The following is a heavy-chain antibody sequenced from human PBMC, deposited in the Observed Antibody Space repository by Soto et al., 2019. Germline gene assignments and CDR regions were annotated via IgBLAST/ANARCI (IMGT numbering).Heavy chain of an antibody. J-gene: IGHJ3*02. CDR1: GFTFTSSA. Sequence: QMQLVQSGPEVKKPGTSVKVSRKASGFTFTSSAMQWVRQARGQRLEWIGWIVVGSGNTNYAQKFQERVTITRDMSTSTAYMELSSLRSEDTAVYYCAAAKYSSGWIGENAFDIWGQGTMVTVSS. D-gene: IGHD6-19*01. CDR3: AAAKYSSGWIGENAFDI. CDR2: IVVGSGNT. V-gene: IGHV1-58*02.